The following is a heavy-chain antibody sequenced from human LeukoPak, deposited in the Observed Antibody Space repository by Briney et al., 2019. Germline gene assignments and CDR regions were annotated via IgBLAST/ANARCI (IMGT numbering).Heavy chain of an antibody. CDR2: IIPIFGTA. Sequence: GASVKVSFKASGGTFSSYAISWVRQAPGQGLEWMGGIIPIFGTANYAQKFQGRVTITADESTSTAYMELSSLRSEDTAVYYCARAPFSGSSPANDAFDIWGQGTMVTVSS. J-gene: IGHJ3*02. CDR3: ARAPFSGSSPANDAFDI. D-gene: IGHD6-6*01. V-gene: IGHV1-69*13. CDR1: GGTFSSYA.